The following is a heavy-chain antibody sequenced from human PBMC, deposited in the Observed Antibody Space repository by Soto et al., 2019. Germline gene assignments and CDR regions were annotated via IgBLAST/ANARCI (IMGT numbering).Heavy chain of an antibody. D-gene: IGHD1-26*01. Sequence: GESLKISCDGSGYSFTIYCIGLVLQMPGKGLEWMGIIYPGDSDTRYSPSFQGQVTISADKSISTAYLQWSSLKASDTAMYYCARHWGSPRGSYYYGMDVWGQGTTVTVSS. CDR2: IYPGDSDT. CDR3: ARHWGSPRGSYYYGMDV. CDR1: GYSFTIYC. J-gene: IGHJ6*02. V-gene: IGHV5-51*01.